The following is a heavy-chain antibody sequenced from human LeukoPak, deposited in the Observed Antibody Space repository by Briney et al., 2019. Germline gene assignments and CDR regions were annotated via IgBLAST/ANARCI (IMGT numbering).Heavy chain of an antibody. D-gene: IGHD6-6*01. CDR1: GFTFDDYG. Sequence: GGSLRLSCAACGFTFDDYGMSWVRQAPGKGLEWVSGINWNGGSTGYADSVKGRFTISRDNAKNSLYLQMNSLRAEDTALYYCARGQLAARNYYYYMDVWGKGTTVTVSS. CDR2: INWNGGST. V-gene: IGHV3-20*04. CDR3: ARGQLAARNYYYYMDV. J-gene: IGHJ6*03.